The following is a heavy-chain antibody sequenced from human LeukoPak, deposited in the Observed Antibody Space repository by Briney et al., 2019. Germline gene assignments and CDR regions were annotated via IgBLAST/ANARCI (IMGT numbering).Heavy chain of an antibody. CDR3: AKDARLAGYSYGEVDY. J-gene: IGHJ4*02. Sequence: PGRSLRLSCAAFGFTFSSYGMHWVCQAPGKGLEWVAVISYDGSNKYYADSVKGRFTISRDNSKNTLYLQMSSLRAEDTAVYYCAKDARLAGYSYGEVDYWGQGTLVTVSS. D-gene: IGHD5-18*01. CDR2: ISYDGSNK. CDR1: GFTFSSYG. V-gene: IGHV3-30*18.